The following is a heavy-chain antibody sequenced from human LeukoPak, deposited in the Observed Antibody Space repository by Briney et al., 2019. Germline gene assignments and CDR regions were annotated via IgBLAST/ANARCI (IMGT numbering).Heavy chain of an antibody. Sequence: GGSLRLSCAASGFTFSSYEMNWVRQAPGKGLEWVSYISSSGSTIYYADSVKGRFTISRDNAKNSLYLQMNSLRAEDTAVYYCARASQYYDSPFFDIWGQGTMVTVSS. CDR2: ISSSGSTI. CDR3: ARASQYYDSPFFDI. V-gene: IGHV3-48*03. D-gene: IGHD3-22*01. CDR1: GFTFSSYE. J-gene: IGHJ3*02.